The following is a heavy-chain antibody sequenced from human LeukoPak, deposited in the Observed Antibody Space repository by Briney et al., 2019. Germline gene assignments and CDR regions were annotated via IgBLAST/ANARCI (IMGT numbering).Heavy chain of an antibody. CDR1: GFTFSSFA. Sequence: GGSLRLSCAASGFTFSSFAMHWVRQAPGKGLVWVSRINSDVSSTSYADSVKGRFTISRDNAKNTLYLQMNSLRAEDTAVYYCARGESGYYYNGYWGQGTLLTVSS. J-gene: IGHJ4*02. CDR3: ARGESGYYYNGY. D-gene: IGHD1-26*01. V-gene: IGHV3-74*01. CDR2: INSDVSST.